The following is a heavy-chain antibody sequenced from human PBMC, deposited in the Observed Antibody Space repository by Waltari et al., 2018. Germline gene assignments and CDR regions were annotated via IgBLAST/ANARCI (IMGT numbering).Heavy chain of an antibody. D-gene: IGHD3-16*01. CDR2: ISWNGGSI. CDR3: AKDISVGGADPHFGDYYMDV. Sequence: EVQLVESGGGLVQPGRSLRLSCAASGFTFDDYAMHWVRQAPGKGLGWVSGISWNGGSIGYADSVKGRFTISRDNAKNSLYLQMNSLRAEDMALYYCAKDISVGGADPHFGDYYMDVWGKGTTVTVSS. CDR1: GFTFDDYA. J-gene: IGHJ6*03. V-gene: IGHV3-9*03.